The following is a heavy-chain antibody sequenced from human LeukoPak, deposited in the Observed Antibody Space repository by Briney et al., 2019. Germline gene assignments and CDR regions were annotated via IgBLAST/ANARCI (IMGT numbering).Heavy chain of an antibody. J-gene: IGHJ5*02. Sequence: SSETLSLTCTVSGGSISSSSYYWGWIRQPPGKGLEWIESIYYSGSTYYSPSLKSRVTISVDTSKNQFSLKLSSVTAADTAVYYCARHVLYSSTSPPLLDPWGQGTLVTVSS. CDR1: GGSISSSSYY. CDR2: IYYSGST. V-gene: IGHV4-39*01. D-gene: IGHD2-2*01. CDR3: ARHVLYSSTSPPLLDP.